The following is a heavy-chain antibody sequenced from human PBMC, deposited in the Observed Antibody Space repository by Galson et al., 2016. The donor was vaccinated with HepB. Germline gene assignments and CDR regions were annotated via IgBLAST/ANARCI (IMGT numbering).Heavy chain of an antibody. J-gene: IGHJ6*02. V-gene: IGHV1-46*01. CDR1: GYTFVSYY. CDR3: AKDAHWNDPKTGMFYNGMGV. Sequence: SVKVSCKASGYTFVSYYMHWVRQAPGHGLEWMGIVNPSDGSTTYAQKFQGRVTMTRDTSTSTVYLELRSLRSEDTAVYYCAKDAHWNDPKTGMFYNGMGVWGQGTTVTVSS. D-gene: IGHD1-1*01. CDR2: VNPSDGST.